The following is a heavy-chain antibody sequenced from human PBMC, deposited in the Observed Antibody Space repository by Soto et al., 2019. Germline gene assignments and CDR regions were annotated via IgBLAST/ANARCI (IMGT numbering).Heavy chain of an antibody. CDR2: ISYDGNNK. CDR1: GFTFNNYA. V-gene: IGHV3-30-3*01. D-gene: IGHD6-13*01. J-gene: IGHJ5*02. Sequence: QAQLVESGGGVVQPGRSLTLSCAASGFTFNNYAMHWVRQGPGKGLEWVALISYDGNNKEYADSVKGRFTISRDNSRNTVSLRMNSLGPEDTAVYFCTRAGITATGSEWFQPWGQGTLVTVSS. CDR3: TRAGITATGSEWFQP.